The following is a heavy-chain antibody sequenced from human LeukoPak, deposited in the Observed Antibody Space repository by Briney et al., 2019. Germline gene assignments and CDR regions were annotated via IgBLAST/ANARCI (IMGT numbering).Heavy chain of an antibody. Sequence: GGSLRLSCAASGFTFSSYAMSWVRQAPGKGLEWVTAISGSGGSTYYADSVKGRFTISRDNSKNTLYLQMNSLRAEDTAVYYCAKAYNWNYVGHFDYWGQGTLVTVSS. D-gene: IGHD1-7*01. CDR3: AKAYNWNYVGHFDY. V-gene: IGHV3-23*01. J-gene: IGHJ4*02. CDR1: GFTFSSYA. CDR2: ISGSGGST.